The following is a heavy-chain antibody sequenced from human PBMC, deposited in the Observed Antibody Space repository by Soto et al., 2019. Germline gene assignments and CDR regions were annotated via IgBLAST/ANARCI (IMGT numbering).Heavy chain of an antibody. CDR3: ARRFGVPAAGDYYYYYGMDV. J-gene: IGHJ6*02. CDR1: GYSFTSYW. CDR2: IYPGDSDT. Sequence: GESLKISCKGSGYSFTSYWIGWVRQMPGKGLEWMGIIYPGDSDTRYSPSFQGQVTISADKSISTAYLQWSSLKASDTAMYYCARRFGVPAAGDYYYYYGMDVWGQGTTVTVYS. V-gene: IGHV5-51*01. D-gene: IGHD2-2*01.